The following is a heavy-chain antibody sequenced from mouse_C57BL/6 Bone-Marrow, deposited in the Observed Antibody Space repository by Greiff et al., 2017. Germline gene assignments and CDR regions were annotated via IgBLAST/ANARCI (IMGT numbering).Heavy chain of an antibody. CDR3: ARHGYYGSTWYFDV. D-gene: IGHD1-1*01. V-gene: IGHV5-15*01. CDR1: GFTFSDYG. CDR2: ISNLAYSI. J-gene: IGHJ1*03. Sequence: EVQLQESGGGLVQPGGSLKLSCAASGFTFSDYGMAWVRQAPRKGPEWVAFISNLAYSIYYADTVTGRFTISREYAKNTLYLEISSLRSEDTAMYYWARHGYYGSTWYFDVWGTGTTVTVSS.